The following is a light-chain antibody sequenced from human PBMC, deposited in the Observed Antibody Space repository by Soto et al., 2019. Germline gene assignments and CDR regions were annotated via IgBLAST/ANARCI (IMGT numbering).Light chain of an antibody. Sequence: QSALTQPASVSGSPGQSIPLSCTGTSSDVGGYHYVSWYQQHPGKAPKLMIYDVSNRPSGVSNRFSGSKSGNTASLTISGLQAEDEADYYCSSYTSSSTPVVFGGGTKLTVL. CDR3: SSYTSSSTPVV. CDR1: SSDVGGYHY. J-gene: IGLJ2*01. CDR2: DVS. V-gene: IGLV2-14*01.